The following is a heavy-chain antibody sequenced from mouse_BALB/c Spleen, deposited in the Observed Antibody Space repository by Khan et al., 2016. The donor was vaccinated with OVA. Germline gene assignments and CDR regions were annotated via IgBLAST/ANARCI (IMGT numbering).Heavy chain of an antibody. Sequence: EVELVESGGGLVQTGGSRKLSCAASGFTFSGFGMHWVRQAPEKGLEWVAYISSGSNTIYYADTVKGRFTISRDNPKNTLFLQIASLRSEDTAMYYCARTGYYYFDYWGQGTTLTVSS. J-gene: IGHJ2*01. CDR2: ISSGSNTI. CDR3: ARTGYYYFDY. D-gene: IGHD2-3*01. V-gene: IGHV5-17*02. CDR1: GFTFSGFG.